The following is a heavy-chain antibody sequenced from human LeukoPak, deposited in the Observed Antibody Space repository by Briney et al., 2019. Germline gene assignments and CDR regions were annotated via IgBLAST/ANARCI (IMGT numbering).Heavy chain of an antibody. CDR3: AKLDPEPSLEWASADELPAAYSWFDP. D-gene: IGHD2-2*01. CDR2: ISGSGGST. CDR1: GFTFSSYA. J-gene: IGHJ5*02. Sequence: GGSLRLSCAASGFTFSSYAMSWVRQAPGKGLEWVSAISGSGGSTYYADSVKGRFTISRDNSKNTLYLQMNSLRAEDTAVYYCAKLDPEPSLEWASADELPAAYSWFDPWGQGTLVTVSS. V-gene: IGHV3-23*01.